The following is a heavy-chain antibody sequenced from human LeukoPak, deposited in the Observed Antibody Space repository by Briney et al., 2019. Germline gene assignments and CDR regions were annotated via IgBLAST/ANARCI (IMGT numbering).Heavy chain of an antibody. D-gene: IGHD3-3*01. CDR2: IIPIFGTA. J-gene: IGHJ5*02. CDR1: GGTFSSYA. V-gene: IGHV1-69*05. Sequence: ASVKVSCKASGGTFSSYAISWVRQAPGQGLEWMGGIIPIFGTANYAQKFQGRVTMTRDTSISTAYMELSRLRSDDTAVYYCARNQHVLRFFGWFDPWGQGTLVTVSS. CDR3: ARNQHVLRFFGWFDP.